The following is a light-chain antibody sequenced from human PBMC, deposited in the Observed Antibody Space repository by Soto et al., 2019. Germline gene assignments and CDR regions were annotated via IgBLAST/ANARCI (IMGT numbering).Light chain of an antibody. Sequence: DLQMTQSPSSLSASVGDRVTITCQASQDISNYLNWYQQKPGKAPKLLIYDDSNLEKGVPSRFNGIGSETDFTSTISSLQPEDIATYYCQQYDKLPFTFGPGTKVDIK. J-gene: IGKJ3*01. CDR3: QQYDKLPFT. V-gene: IGKV1-33*01. CDR1: QDISNY. CDR2: DDS.